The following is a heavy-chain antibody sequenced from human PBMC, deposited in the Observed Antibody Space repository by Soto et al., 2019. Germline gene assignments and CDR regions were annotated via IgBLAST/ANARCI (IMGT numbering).Heavy chain of an antibody. D-gene: IGHD2-2*01. Sequence: EVQLVESGGGLVQPGGSLRLSCAASGFSFSNYAMHWVRQAPGMGLEYVSAICSNGVSTYYADSVKDRFTISRDNSKNMLYLQVGSLRAEDTAVYYCARRPAADTFYVDNWGQGTLVIVSS. CDR3: ARRPAADTFYVDN. CDR2: ICSNGVST. V-gene: IGHV3-64*07. CDR1: GFSFSNYA. J-gene: IGHJ4*02.